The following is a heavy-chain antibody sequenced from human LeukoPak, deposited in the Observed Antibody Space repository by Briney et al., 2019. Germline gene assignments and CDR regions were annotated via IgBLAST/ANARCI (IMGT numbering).Heavy chain of an antibody. CDR1: GFTFSSYG. CDR3: AKDLGIAAAGRTDYFDY. Sequence: GGSLRLSCAASGFTFSSYGMHWVRQAPGKGLEWVAVISYDGSSKYYADSVKGRFTISRDNSKNTLYLQMNSLRAEDTAVYYCAKDLGIAAAGRTDYFDYWGQGTLVTVSS. CDR2: ISYDGSSK. J-gene: IGHJ4*02. D-gene: IGHD6-13*01. V-gene: IGHV3-30*18.